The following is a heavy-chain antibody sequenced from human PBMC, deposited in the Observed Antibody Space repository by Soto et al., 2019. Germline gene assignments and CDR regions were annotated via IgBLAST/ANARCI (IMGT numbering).Heavy chain of an antibody. CDR2: ISHSGNT. V-gene: IGHV4-30-4*01. CDR3: ARRGDNYDFWSVNWFDP. CDR1: GGSISSGGYY. J-gene: IGHJ5*02. Sequence: SETLSLTCTVSGGSISSGGYYWTWIRQPPGKGLEWIGYISHSGNTYYNSSLKSRVTISEDTSKNQFSLKLSSVTAADTAVYYCARRGDNYDFWSVNWFDPWGQGTLVTVSS. D-gene: IGHD3-3*01.